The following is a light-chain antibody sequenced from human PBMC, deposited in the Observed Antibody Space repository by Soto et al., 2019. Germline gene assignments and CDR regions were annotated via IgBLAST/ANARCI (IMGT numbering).Light chain of an antibody. Sequence: EIVLTQSPGTLSLSPGEGATLSCRASQSVTSSYLAWYQQKPGQAPRLLIYGASIRATGIPDRFSGSGSGTDFTLTISRLEPEDFAVYYCQQYGSSRTLGQGTKVEIK. J-gene: IGKJ1*01. CDR3: QQYGSSRT. V-gene: IGKV3-20*01. CDR1: QSVTSSY. CDR2: GAS.